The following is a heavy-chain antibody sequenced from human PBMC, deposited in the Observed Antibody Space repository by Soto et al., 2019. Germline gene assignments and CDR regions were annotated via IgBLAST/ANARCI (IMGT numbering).Heavy chain of an antibody. D-gene: IGHD1-1*01. V-gene: IGHV1-18*04. J-gene: IGHJ6*02. CDR1: GYTFTNYY. CDR2: ISAYNGNT. Sequence: ASVKVSCKAYGYTFTNYYIHWVRQAPGQGLEWMGWISAYNGNTNYAQKLQGRVTMTTDTSTSTAYMELRSLRSDDTAVYYCARDWRQLEEDYYYYGMDVWGQGTTVTVSS. CDR3: ARDWRQLEEDYYYYGMDV.